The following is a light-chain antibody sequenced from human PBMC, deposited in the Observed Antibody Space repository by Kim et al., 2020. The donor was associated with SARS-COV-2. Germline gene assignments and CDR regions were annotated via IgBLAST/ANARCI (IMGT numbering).Light chain of an antibody. J-gene: IGKJ5*01. CDR2: DAS. V-gene: IGKV3-11*01. Sequence: DRPPPSSRARQSVGSSSPWYHQKPGQPPRLLIYDASVRATGVPARFRGSGYGTDFTLTIDSLEPEDFVVYYCHHRSDWPRGAFGQGTRLEIK. CDR3: HHRSDWPRGA. CDR1: QSVGSS.